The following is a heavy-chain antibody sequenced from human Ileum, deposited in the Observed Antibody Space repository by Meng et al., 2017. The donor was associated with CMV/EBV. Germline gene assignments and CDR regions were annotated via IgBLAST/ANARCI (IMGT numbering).Heavy chain of an antibody. Sequence: GESLKISCAASGFTFRTSWMNWIRQAPGKGLEWVANINPDGSDKYYVDSVKGRFTISRDNAKSSLYLQMNSLRAEDTAVYYCARELSYSYSYYYYGLDVWGQGTTVTVSS. J-gene: IGHJ6*02. CDR3: ARELSYSYSYYYYGLDV. D-gene: IGHD5-18*01. CDR1: GFTFRTSW. V-gene: IGHV3-7*01. CDR2: INPDGSDK.